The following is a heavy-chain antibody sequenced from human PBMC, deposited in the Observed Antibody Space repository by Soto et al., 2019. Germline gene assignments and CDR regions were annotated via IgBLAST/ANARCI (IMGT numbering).Heavy chain of an antibody. V-gene: IGHV3-23*01. J-gene: IGHJ5*02. CDR1: GFTFSSFG. Sequence: EVPLLESGGGLVQPGGSLRLSCAASGFTFSSFGMNWVRQAPGKGLEWVSSISGSGDSTFYADSVKGRFTISRDDSKNTLYLQMNSLRAEDTAVYYCAKASAFYGSGSYNWFDPWGQGTLVTVSS. D-gene: IGHD3-10*01. CDR3: AKASAFYGSGSYNWFDP. CDR2: ISGSGDST.